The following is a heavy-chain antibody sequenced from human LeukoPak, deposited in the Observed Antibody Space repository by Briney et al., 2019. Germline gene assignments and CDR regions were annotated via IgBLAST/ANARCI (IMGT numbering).Heavy chain of an antibody. J-gene: IGHJ4*02. CDR3: ARSRSSGPFDY. Sequence: SDTLSLTCTVSGGSISSYYWIWIRQPPGKGLEWIGYIYYRGSTNYNPSLKSRLPISVDTSKNQFSLKLRSVTAADTAVYYCARSRSSGPFDYWGQGTLVTVSS. V-gene: IGHV4-59*07. CDR2: IYYRGST. D-gene: IGHD6-19*01. CDR1: GGSISSYY.